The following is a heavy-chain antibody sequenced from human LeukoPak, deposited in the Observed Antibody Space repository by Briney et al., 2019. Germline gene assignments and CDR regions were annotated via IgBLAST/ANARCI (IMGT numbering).Heavy chain of an antibody. CDR2: IWYDESNK. D-gene: IGHD6-19*01. CDR1: GFIFSNYG. J-gene: IGHJ4*02. V-gene: IGHV3-30*02. Sequence: PGGSLRLSCAASGFIFSNYGMHWLRPAPDKGLEWLAFIWYDESNKYYADSVKGRFTFFRDNSNNMLYMQMNSLRTDDTAVYYCGKDHFPYSSGSVIDFWGQGTLVTVSS. CDR3: GKDHFPYSSGSVIDF.